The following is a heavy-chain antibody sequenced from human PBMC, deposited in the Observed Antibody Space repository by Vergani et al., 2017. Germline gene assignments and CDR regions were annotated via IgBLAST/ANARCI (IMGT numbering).Heavy chain of an antibody. CDR2: IKQDGSEK. V-gene: IGHV3-7*01. J-gene: IGHJ5*02. CDR1: GFTFSSYW. D-gene: IGHD1-26*01. CDR3: ARVRIVGAMWFDP. Sequence: EVQLVESGGGLVQPGGSLRLSCAASGFTFSSYWMSWVRQAPGKGLEGVANIKQDGSEKYYVDSVKGRFTISRDNAKNSLYLQMNSLRAEDTAVYYCARVRIVGAMWFDPWGQGTLVTVSS.